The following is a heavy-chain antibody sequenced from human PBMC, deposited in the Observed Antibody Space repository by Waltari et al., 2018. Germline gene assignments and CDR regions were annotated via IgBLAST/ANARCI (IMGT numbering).Heavy chain of an antibody. V-gene: IGHV4-39*01. CDR3: ARRSRDSSGHFYSDY. Sequence: LQLQESGPGLVKPSETLSRTCSVPGDPTSGQNYSWPWIRQPPGEGLEWIATMTYGGNTFYKPSLKSRITLSMDTSKNQFSLVLTSVTAADTAVYYCARRSRDSSGHFYSDYWGQGTLVTVSS. J-gene: IGHJ4*02. CDR2: MTYGGNT. CDR1: GDPTSGQNYS. D-gene: IGHD3-22*01.